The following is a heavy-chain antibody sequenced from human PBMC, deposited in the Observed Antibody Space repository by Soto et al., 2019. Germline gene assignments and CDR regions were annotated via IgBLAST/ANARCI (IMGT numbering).Heavy chain of an antibody. CDR1: GGSISSSSYC. Sequence: PSETLSLTCTVSGGSISSSSYCWGWIRQPPGKGLEWIGSIYYSGSTNYNPSLKSRVTISVDTSKNQFSLKLSSVTAADTAVYYCARQSLYSYGSGSSLYTWFDPGGQGTLVTVSS. J-gene: IGHJ5*02. D-gene: IGHD3-10*01. V-gene: IGHV4-39*01. CDR2: IYYSGST. CDR3: ARQSLYSYGSGSSLYTWFDP.